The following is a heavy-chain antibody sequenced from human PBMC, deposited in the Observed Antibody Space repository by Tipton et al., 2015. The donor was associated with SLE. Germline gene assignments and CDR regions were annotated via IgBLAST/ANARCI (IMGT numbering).Heavy chain of an antibody. J-gene: IGHJ4*02. CDR1: GFTYSGYA. CDR3: AGGTGAYFDH. CDR2: IRADGRNK. V-gene: IGHV3-30*02. Sequence: SLRLSCAASGFTYSGYAMHWVRQAPGKGLEWVAFIRADGRNKDYADSAKGRFTISRDNSKNTLYLQMNRLRVEDTAVYYCAGGTGAYFDHWGQGTLVTVSS. D-gene: IGHD3-16*01.